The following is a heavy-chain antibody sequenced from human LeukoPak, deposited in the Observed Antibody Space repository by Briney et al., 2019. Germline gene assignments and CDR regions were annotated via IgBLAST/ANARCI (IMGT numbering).Heavy chain of an antibody. Sequence: SETLSLTCAVYGGSFSGYYWSWIRQPPGKGLEWIGEINHSGSTNYNPSLKSRVTISVDTSKNQFSLKLSSVTAADTAVYYCARDERYCSSTSCYSPLSIWGQGTLVTVSS. V-gene: IGHV4-34*01. CDR3: ARDERYCSSTSCYSPLSI. J-gene: IGHJ4*02. CDR1: GGSFSGYY. CDR2: INHSGST. D-gene: IGHD2-2*02.